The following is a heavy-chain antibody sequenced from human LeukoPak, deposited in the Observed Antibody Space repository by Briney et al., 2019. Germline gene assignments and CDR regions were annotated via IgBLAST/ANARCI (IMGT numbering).Heavy chain of an antibody. J-gene: IGHJ5*02. CDR2: IKQDGSEK. V-gene: IGHV3-7*01. CDR1: GFTFSSYW. CDR3: ARIGRCGGDCLDNWFDP. D-gene: IGHD2-21*02. Sequence: PGGSLRLSCAASGFTFSSYWMSWVRQAPGKGLEWVANIKQDGSEKYYVDSVKGRFTISRDNAKNSLYLQMNSLRAEDTAVYYCARIGRCGGDCLDNWFDPWGQGTLVTVSS.